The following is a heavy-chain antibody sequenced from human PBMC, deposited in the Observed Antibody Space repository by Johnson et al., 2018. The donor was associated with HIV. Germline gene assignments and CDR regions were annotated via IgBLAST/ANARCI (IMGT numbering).Heavy chain of an antibody. CDR3: AKEQSVVVIGIGAFDI. CDR2: TSNDGSNK. Sequence: QVQLVESGGGVVQPGRSLRLSCAASGFTFSSYGMHWVRQAPGKGLEWVAVTSNDGSNKYYADSVKGRFTISRDNSKNTLYLQMNSLRAEDTAVYYCAKEQSVVVIGIGAFDIWGQGTMVTVSS. CDR1: GFTFSSYG. J-gene: IGHJ3*02. V-gene: IGHV3-30*19. D-gene: IGHD3-22*01.